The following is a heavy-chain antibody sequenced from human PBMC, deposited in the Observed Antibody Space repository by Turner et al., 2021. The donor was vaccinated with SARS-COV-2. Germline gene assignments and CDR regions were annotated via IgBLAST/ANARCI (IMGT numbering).Heavy chain of an antibody. CDR2: ISSSSSYI. CDR1: GFTLSSYS. Sequence: EVQLVESGGGLVKPGGSLRLSCAASGFTLSSYSMNWVRQAPRKGLEWVSSISSSSSYIYYADSVKGRCTISRDNAKNSLYLQMNSLRAEDTAVYYCASIAAADPKYYHYYGMDVWGQGTTVTVSS. D-gene: IGHD6-13*01. J-gene: IGHJ6*02. V-gene: IGHV3-21*01. CDR3: ASIAAADPKYYHYYGMDV.